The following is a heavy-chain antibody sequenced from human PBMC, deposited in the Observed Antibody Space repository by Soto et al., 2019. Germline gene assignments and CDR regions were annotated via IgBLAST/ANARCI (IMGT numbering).Heavy chain of an antibody. CDR1: GFTFDDYA. D-gene: IGHD6-6*01. CDR2: ISWNSGSI. Sequence: EVQLVESGGGLVQPGRSLRLSCAASGFTFDDYAMHWVRQAPGKGLEWVSGISWNSGSIGSADSVKGRFTISRDNAKNSLYLQMNSLRAEDTALYYCAKDKKAGASRPYNYFDYWGQGTLVTVSS. V-gene: IGHV3-9*01. CDR3: AKDKKAGASRPYNYFDY. J-gene: IGHJ4*02.